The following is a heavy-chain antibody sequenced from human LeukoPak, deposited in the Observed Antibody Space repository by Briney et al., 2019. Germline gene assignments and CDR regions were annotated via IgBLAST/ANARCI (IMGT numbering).Heavy chain of an antibody. V-gene: IGHV3-48*03. D-gene: IGHD3-9*01. CDR2: ISSSGSTI. Sequence: GGSLRLSCAASGFTFSSYEMNWVRQAPGKGLEWVSYISSSGSTIYYADSVKGRFTISRDNAKNSLYLQMNSLRAEDTAVYYCARSASDFDWLYGDYYYYYYMDVWGKGTTVTISS. J-gene: IGHJ6*03. CDR3: ARSASDFDWLYGDYYYYYYMDV. CDR1: GFTFSSYE.